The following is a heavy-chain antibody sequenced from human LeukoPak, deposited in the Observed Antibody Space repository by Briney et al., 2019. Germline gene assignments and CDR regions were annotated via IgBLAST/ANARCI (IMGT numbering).Heavy chain of an antibody. CDR1: GYTITRYY. J-gene: IGHJ4*02. Sequence: ASVKVSCKALGYTITRYYIHWVRQAPGQGLDWMGWINPNNGGTNYAQKFQGRVTMTRDTSIGTAYMELNRLTYDDTAVYYCGRDRHWNQGNFDYWGQGTLVSVSS. CDR2: INPNNGGT. D-gene: IGHD1-1*01. V-gene: IGHV1-2*02. CDR3: GRDRHWNQGNFDY.